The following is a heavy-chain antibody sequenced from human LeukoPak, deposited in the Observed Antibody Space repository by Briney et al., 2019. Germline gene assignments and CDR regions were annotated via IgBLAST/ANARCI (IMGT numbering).Heavy chain of an antibody. J-gene: IGHJ5*02. D-gene: IGHD4-11*01. CDR2: ISASGGST. CDR1: GFTFSSYA. Sequence: GGSLRLSCAASGFTFSSYAMSWVRQAPGKGLEWVSAISASGGSTYYADSVKGRFTISRDNSKNTLYLQMNSLRAEDTAVYDCAKGYNYSKGWFDPWGQGTLVTVSS. CDR3: AKGYNYSKGWFDP. V-gene: IGHV3-23*01.